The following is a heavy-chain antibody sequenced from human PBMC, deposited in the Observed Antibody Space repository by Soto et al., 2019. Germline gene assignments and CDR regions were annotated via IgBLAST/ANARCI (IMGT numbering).Heavy chain of an antibody. CDR3: AKEGKLRSLDY. V-gene: IGHV3-30-3*01. J-gene: IGHJ4*02. D-gene: IGHD4-17*01. Sequence: GGSLRLSCAASGFTFSAYAMHWVRQAPGKGLEWVTSLSYDASNDYYADSVKGRFTISRDNSMNTLFLQMNSLRVEDTAVYYCAKEGKLRSLDYWGQGTLVTVSS. CDR2: LSYDASND. CDR1: GFTFSAYA.